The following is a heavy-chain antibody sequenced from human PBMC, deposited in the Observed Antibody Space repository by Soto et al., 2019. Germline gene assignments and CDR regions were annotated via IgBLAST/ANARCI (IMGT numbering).Heavy chain of an antibody. CDR1: GFPFSTFD. J-gene: IGHJ4*02. V-gene: IGHV3-23*01. CDR2: IRGRDDST. CDR3: VKGAWLDD. Sequence: QSGGSLRLSCAASGFPFSTFDMSWVRQAPGKGLEWVSVIRGRDDSTYYADSVKGRFSISRDTSKSTLFLQMNSLGAEDTALYYCVKGAWLDDWGQGSLVTVSS.